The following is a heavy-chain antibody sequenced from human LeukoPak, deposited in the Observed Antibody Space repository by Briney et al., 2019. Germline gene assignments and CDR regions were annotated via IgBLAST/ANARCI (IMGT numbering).Heavy chain of an antibody. CDR2: INHSGST. CDR1: GGSFSGYY. V-gene: IGHV4-34*01. D-gene: IGHD6-6*01. CDR3: ARAAPTLGRYYYYYYMDV. J-gene: IGHJ6*03. Sequence: SETLSLTCAVYGGSFSGYYWSWIRQPPGKGLEWIGEINHSGSTNYNPSLKSRVTISVDTSKNQFSLKLSSVTAADTAVYYCARAAPTLGRYYYYYYMDVWGKGTTVTISS.